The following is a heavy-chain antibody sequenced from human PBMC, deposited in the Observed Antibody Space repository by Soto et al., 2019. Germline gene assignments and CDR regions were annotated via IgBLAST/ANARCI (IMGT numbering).Heavy chain of an antibody. Sequence: ASVKVSCKASGYTFTGYYMHWVRQAPGQGLEWMGWINPNSGGTNYAQKFQGWVTMTRDTSISTAYMELSRLRSDDTAVYYCARDRSPVREYSGYETQGSDYWGQGTLVTVSS. D-gene: IGHD5-12*01. CDR2: INPNSGGT. CDR1: GYTFTGYY. V-gene: IGHV1-2*04. CDR3: ARDRSPVREYSGYETQGSDY. J-gene: IGHJ4*02.